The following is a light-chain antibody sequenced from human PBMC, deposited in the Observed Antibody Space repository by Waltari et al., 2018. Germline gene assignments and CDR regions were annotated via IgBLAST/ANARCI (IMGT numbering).Light chain of an antibody. CDR1: QSVGSY. J-gene: IGKJ4*01. V-gene: IGKV3-11*01. CDR2: DAS. Sequence: EIVLTQSPATLSLSPGERATLSCRASQSVGSYLAWYQQKPGQAPRLLIYDASNRATGIPARFSGSGSRTDFTLTISSLEPEDFAIYYCQQRSNRPLTFGGGTKVEIK. CDR3: QQRSNRPLT.